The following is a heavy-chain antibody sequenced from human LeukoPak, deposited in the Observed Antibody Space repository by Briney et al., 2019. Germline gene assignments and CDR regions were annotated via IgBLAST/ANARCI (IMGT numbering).Heavy chain of an antibody. CDR1: GGSISGYY. D-gene: IGHD5-24*01. CDR3: ARSRDAYILGH. V-gene: IGHV4-59*01. Sequence: PSETLSLTCTVSGGSISGYYWTWIRQPPGKGLEWIGYIYDSGSTNQNPSLESRVTMSLDTSKNQFSLKLNSVTTADTAVYYCARSRDAYILGHWGQGILVTVSS. J-gene: IGHJ4*02. CDR2: IYDSGST.